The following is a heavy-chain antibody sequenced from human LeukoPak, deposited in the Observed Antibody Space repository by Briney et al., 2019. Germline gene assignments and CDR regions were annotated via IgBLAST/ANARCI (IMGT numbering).Heavy chain of an antibody. CDR2: IYYSGST. CDR1: GGPISNYY. V-gene: IGHV4-59*01. Sequence: PSETLSLTCTVSGGPISNYYRSWIRQPPGKELEWIGYIYYSGSTKYNPSLKSRVTISVDTSKNQFSQKLSSVTAADTAVYYCARHHDILTGFPFDYWGQGTLVTVSS. D-gene: IGHD3-9*01. CDR3: ARHHDILTGFPFDY. J-gene: IGHJ4*02.